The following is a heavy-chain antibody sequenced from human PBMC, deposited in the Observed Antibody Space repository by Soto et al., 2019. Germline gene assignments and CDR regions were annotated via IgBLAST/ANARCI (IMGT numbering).Heavy chain of an antibody. J-gene: IGHJ3*02. V-gene: IGHV3-33*01. Sequence: GGSLRLSCAASGFTFSSYGMHWVRQAPGKGLEWVAVIWYDGSNKYYADSVKGRFTISRDNSKNTLYLQMNSLRAEDTAVYYCAREEVDYDYIWGSYRRTHSVAFDIWGQGTMVTVSS. D-gene: IGHD3-16*02. CDR2: IWYDGSNK. CDR3: AREEVDYDYIWGSYRRTHSVAFDI. CDR1: GFTFSSYG.